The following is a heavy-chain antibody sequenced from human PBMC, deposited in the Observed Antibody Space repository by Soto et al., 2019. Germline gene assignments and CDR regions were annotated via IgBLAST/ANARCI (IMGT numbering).Heavy chain of an antibody. V-gene: IGHV1-58*01. J-gene: IGHJ3*02. CDR1: GFTFGNSA. Sequence: QMQLVQSGPEVKKPGTSVRVSCKASGFTFGNSAVHWVRQARGQRLEWMGWILVASGGTNYAENFEERVTIARDRSTSTAYMELSSTRSEDTAVYFCAAAVTMIYSKAAYAFAMWGQGTLVTVSS. D-gene: IGHD4-4*01. CDR2: ILVASGGT. CDR3: AAAVTMIYSKAAYAFAM.